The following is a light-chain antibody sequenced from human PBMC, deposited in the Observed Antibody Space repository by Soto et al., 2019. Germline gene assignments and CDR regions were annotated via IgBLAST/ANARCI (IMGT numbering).Light chain of an antibody. CDR1: RTDVADGYDY. V-gene: IGLV2-14*03. Sequence: QSALTQPASVSGSPGQSIAISCTGIRTDVADGYDYVSWYQQHPGQAPQLIIYDVSNRPSGVSDRFSGSKSGNTASLTISGLEDEDEADLYCACYASSKGLYVLGTATKAT. CDR2: DVS. J-gene: IGLJ1*01. CDR3: ACYASSKGLYV.